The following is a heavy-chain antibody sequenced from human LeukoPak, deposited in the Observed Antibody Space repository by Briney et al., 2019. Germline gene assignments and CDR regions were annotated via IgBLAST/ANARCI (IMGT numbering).Heavy chain of an antibody. D-gene: IGHD1-1*01. V-gene: IGHV4-34*01. CDR1: GGSFSGYY. Sequence: SETLSLTCAVYGGSFSGYYWSWIRQSPGKGLEWIGEINHSGSTNYNPSLKSRVTISVDTTKNQFSLKLTSVTAADTAVYYCARPLGQGNEYGMDVWGQGTTVTVSS. CDR2: INHSGST. CDR3: ARPLGQGNEYGMDV. J-gene: IGHJ6*02.